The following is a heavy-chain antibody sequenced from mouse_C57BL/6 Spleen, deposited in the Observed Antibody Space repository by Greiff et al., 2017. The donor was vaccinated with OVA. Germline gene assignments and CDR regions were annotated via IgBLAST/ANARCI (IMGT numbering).Heavy chain of an antibody. CDR2: IDPEDGET. CDR1: GFNIKDYY. CDR3: ARSYYGSSYVPPCDY. V-gene: IGHV14-2*01. Sequence: VQLQQSGAELVKPGASVKLSCTASGFNIKDYYMPWVKQRTEQGLEWIGRIDPEDGETKYAPKFQGKATITADTSSNTAYLQLSRLTSEDTAVYYCARSYYGSSYVPPCDYWGQGTTLTVSS. J-gene: IGHJ2*01. D-gene: IGHD1-1*01.